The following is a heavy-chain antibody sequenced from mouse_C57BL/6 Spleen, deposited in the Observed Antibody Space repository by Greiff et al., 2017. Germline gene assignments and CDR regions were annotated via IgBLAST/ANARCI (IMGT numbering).Heavy chain of an antibody. CDR3: ARIWSYAMDY. Sequence: EVMLVESGGGLVQPGGSLSLSCAASGFTFTDYYMSWVRQPPGKALEWLGFIRNKANGYTTEYSASVKGRFTISRDNSQSILYLQMNALRAEDSATYYCARIWSYAMDYWGQGTSVTVSS. V-gene: IGHV7-3*01. J-gene: IGHJ4*01. CDR1: GFTFTDYY. CDR2: IRNKANGYTT.